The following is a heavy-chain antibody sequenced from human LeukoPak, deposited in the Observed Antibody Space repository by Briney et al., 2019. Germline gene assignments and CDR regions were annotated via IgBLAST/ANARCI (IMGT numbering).Heavy chain of an antibody. D-gene: IGHD2-2*01. CDR3: TSVVPAANSGY. V-gene: IGHV3-73*01. Sequence: PGGSLRLSCAASGFTFSGSAMHWVRQASGKGLEWVGRIRSKANSYATAYAASVKGRFTISRDDSKNTAYLQMNSLKTEDTAVYYCTSVVPAANSGYWGQGTLVTVSS. CDR1: GFTFSGSA. J-gene: IGHJ4*02. CDR2: IRSKANSYAT.